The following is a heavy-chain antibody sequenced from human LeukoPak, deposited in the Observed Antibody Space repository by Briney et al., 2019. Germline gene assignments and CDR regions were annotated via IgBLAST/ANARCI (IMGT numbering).Heavy chain of an antibody. D-gene: IGHD3-10*01. CDR2: IKSKTDGGTT. CDR3: TTPSFGSGRSEC. Sequence: GGSLRLSCAASGFTFSNAWMTWVRQAPGKGLEWVGRIKSKTDGGTTDYAAPVKGRFIISRDDSENTLYLQMNSLKTDDTAVYYCTTPSFGSGRSECWGQGTLVTVSS. J-gene: IGHJ4*02. CDR1: GFTFSNAW. V-gene: IGHV3-15*01.